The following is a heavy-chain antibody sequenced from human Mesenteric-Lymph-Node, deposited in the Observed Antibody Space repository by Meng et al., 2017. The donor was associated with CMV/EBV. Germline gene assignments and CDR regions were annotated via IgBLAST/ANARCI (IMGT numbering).Heavy chain of an antibody. CDR3: ARAEYTNNWYYYGMDV. J-gene: IGHJ6*02. Sequence: GGSLRLSCAAAGFTFSSDAMNWVRQAPGKGLEWVSVIHGGGSDTYYADSVKGRFTISRDNAKNTLSLQMNSLRDEDTAVYDCARAEYTNNWYYYGMDVWGQGTTVTVSS. CDR2: IHGGGSDT. CDR1: GFTFSSDA. V-gene: IGHV3-23*03. D-gene: IGHD1-1*01.